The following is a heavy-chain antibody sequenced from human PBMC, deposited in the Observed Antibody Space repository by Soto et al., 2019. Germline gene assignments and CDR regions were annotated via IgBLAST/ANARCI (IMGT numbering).Heavy chain of an antibody. CDR3: ARVEYYYDSSGYYQRLVFDY. V-gene: IGHV1-8*01. CDR1: GYTFTSYD. J-gene: IGHJ4*02. Sequence: GASVKVSCKASGYTFTSYDINWVRQATGQGLEWMGWMNPNSGNTGYAQKFQGRVTMTRNTSISTAYMELSSLRSEDTAVYYCARVEYYYDSSGYYQRLVFDYWGQGTLVTVSS. D-gene: IGHD3-22*01. CDR2: MNPNSGNT.